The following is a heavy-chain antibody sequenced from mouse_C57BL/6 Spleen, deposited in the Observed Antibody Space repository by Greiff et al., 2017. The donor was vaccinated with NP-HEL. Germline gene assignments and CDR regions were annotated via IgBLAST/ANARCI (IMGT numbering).Heavy chain of an antibody. CDR1: GYTFTSYW. D-gene: IGHD1-1*01. J-gene: IGHJ4*01. Sequence: QVQLQQPGAELVKPGASVKLSCKASGYTFTSYWMHWVKQRPGQGLEWIGMIHPNSGSTNYNEKFKSKATLTVDKSSSTAYMQLSSLTSEDSAVYYGARGIYYYGSSFYYYAMDYWGQGTSVTVSS. CDR3: ARGIYYYGSSFYYYAMDY. V-gene: IGHV1-64*01. CDR2: IHPNSGST.